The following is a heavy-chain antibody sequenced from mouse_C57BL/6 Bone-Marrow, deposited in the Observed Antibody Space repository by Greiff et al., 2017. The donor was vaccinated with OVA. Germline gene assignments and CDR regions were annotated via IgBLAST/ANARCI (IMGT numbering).Heavy chain of an antibody. CDR3: ARGRPPGDFDY. V-gene: IGHV1-82*01. CDR2: IYPGDGDT. Sequence: QVQLQQSGPELVKPGASVKISCKASGYAFSSSWMNWVKQRPGKGLEWIGRIYPGDGDTNYNGKFKGKATLTADKSSSTAYMQLSSLTSEDAAVYFCARGRPPGDFDYWGQGTTLTVSS. D-gene: IGHD3-2*02. J-gene: IGHJ2*01. CDR1: GYAFSSSW.